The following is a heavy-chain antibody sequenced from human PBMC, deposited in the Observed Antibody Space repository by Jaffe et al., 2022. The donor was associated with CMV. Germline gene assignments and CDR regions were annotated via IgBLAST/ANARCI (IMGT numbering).Heavy chain of an antibody. J-gene: IGHJ4*02. CDR2: INPNSGDT. V-gene: IGHV1-2*02. CDR1: GYTFTGYY. Sequence: QVQLVQSGAEVKKPGTSVKVSCKASGYTFTGYYMHWVRQAPGQGLEWMGWINPNSGDTNYAQKFQGRVTMTRDTSISTAYMELSSLTSDDTAVFYCAKVQEGAARRAYFDYWGQGALVTVSS. D-gene: IGHD6-6*01. CDR3: AKVQEGAARRAYFDY.